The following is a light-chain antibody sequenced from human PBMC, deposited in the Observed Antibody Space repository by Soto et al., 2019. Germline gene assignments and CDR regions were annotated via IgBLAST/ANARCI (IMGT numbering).Light chain of an antibody. CDR1: QIINTW. CDR3: QQYNSYSRT. J-gene: IGKJ1*01. Sequence: IQITQSPSTLSASVVDRVTITCRASQIINTWLAWYQQKPGKAPKLLVYKASTLKSGVPSRFSGSGSGTEFTLTISSLQPDDFATYYCQQYNSYSRTFGQGTKVDI. V-gene: IGKV1-5*03. CDR2: KAS.